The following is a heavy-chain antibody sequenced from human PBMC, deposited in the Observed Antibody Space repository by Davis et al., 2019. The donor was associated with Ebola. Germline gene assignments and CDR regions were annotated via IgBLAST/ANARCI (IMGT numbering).Heavy chain of an antibody. V-gene: IGHV3-23*01. CDR1: GFIFSSYV. CDR2: LGTSADT. Sequence: GESLKISCAASGFIFSSYVMSWVRQAPGKGLEWVSTLGTSADTYYAESVKGRFTISRDNSKNTLHLQMNSLRVEDTAMYYCVKDTSNIWFDVWGQGTLVTVSA. CDR3: VKDTSNIWFDV. D-gene: IGHD2/OR15-2a*01. J-gene: IGHJ3*01.